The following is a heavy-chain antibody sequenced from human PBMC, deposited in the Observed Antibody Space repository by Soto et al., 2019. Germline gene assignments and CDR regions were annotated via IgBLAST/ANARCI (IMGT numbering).Heavy chain of an antibody. CDR1: GGTFSSYT. Sequence: GASVKVSCKASGGTFSSYTISWVRQAPGQGLEWMGRIIPILGIANYAQKFQGRVTITADKSTSTAYMELSSLRSEDTAVYYCARGKRAYDILTGYYYYYGMDVWGQGTTVTVSS. D-gene: IGHD3-9*01. V-gene: IGHV1-69*02. CDR3: ARGKRAYDILTGYYYYYGMDV. CDR2: IIPILGIA. J-gene: IGHJ6*02.